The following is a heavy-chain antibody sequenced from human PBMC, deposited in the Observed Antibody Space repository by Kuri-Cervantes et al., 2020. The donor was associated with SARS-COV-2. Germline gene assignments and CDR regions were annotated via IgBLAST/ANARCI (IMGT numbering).Heavy chain of an antibody. D-gene: IGHD3-3*01. V-gene: IGHV4-61*02. CDR3: ARGRGYYARSGYYLDS. Sequence: SETLSLTCTVSGVTISGDTYNWSWVRQPAGKGLEWIGRIYSSGNTNYTPSLKSRVTISEDTSKSQFSLKLTSVTAEATSVYFCARGRGYYARSGYYLDSCCERTLLTVSS. CDR2: IYSSGNT. J-gene: IGHJ4*02. CDR1: GVTISGDTYN.